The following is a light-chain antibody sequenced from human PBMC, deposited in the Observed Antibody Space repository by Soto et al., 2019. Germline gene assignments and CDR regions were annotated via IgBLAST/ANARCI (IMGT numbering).Light chain of an antibody. CDR1: SSDIGGYDY. CDR2: DVT. Sequence: QSALTQPASVSGSPGQSITLSCTGTSSDIGGYDYVSWYQRHPGKAPKLIIYDVTNRPSGVSNRFSGSKSGNTASLTISGLQAEDGADYYCTSYAGGSSHVVFGGGTKLTVL. CDR3: TSYAGGSSHVV. V-gene: IGLV2-14*01. J-gene: IGLJ2*01.